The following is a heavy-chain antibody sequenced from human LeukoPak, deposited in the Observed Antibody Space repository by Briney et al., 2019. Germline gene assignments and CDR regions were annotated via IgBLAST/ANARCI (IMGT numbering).Heavy chain of an antibody. CDR1: GYTFTSYD. J-gene: IGHJ6*03. CDR2: MNPNSGNT. V-gene: IGHV1-8*01. Sequence: ASVKVSCKASGYTFTSYDINWVRQAPGQGLEWMGWMNPNSGNTGYAQKFQGRVTMTRNTSISTAYMELSSMRSEDTDVYYCARGFTFRLRRSSRTRRPNYYYYMDVWGKGTTVTVSS. CDR3: ARGFTFRLRRSSRTRRPNYYYYMDV. D-gene: IGHD2-2*01.